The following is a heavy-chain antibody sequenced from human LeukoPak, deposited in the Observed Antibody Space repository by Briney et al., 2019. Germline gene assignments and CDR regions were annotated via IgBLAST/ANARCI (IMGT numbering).Heavy chain of an antibody. CDR1: GGSISSSNW. V-gene: IGHV4-4*02. CDR2: IYHSGST. J-gene: IGHJ4*02. CDR3: ARERDHYNFWGGYYDY. Sequence: PSETLSLTCAVSGGSISSSNWWSWVRQPPGKGLEWIGEIYHSGSTNYNPSLKSRVTISVDKSKNQFSLKLSSVTAADTAVYYCARERDHYNFWGGYYDYWGQGTLVTVSS. D-gene: IGHD3-3*01.